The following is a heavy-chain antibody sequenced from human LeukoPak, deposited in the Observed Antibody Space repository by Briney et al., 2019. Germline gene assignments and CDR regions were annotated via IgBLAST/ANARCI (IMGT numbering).Heavy chain of an antibody. J-gene: IGHJ4*02. CDR3: ARDKLSGNHDFDY. CDR1: GYTFISYG. Sequence: ASVKASCKASGYTFISYGISWVRQAPGQGLEWMGWINTYNGNTDYAQKFQGRVTMTTDTSSSTAYMELRSLRSDDTAVYYCARDKLSGNHDFDYWGQGTLVSVSS. D-gene: IGHD1-14*01. CDR2: INTYNGNT. V-gene: IGHV1-18*01.